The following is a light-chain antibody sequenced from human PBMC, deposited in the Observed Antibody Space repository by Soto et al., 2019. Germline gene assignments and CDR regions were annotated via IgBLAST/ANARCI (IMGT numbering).Light chain of an antibody. CDR1: QSVSSN. CDR3: QQYGRSPWT. J-gene: IGKJ1*01. V-gene: IGKV3-15*01. CDR2: GAS. Sequence: ELVMTQSPATLSVSPGERAKLSSRASQSVSSNLAWYQQKPGQAPRLLIYGASTRATGIPARFSGSGSGTEFTLTISSLQSEDFAVYYCQQYGRSPWTFGQGTKV.